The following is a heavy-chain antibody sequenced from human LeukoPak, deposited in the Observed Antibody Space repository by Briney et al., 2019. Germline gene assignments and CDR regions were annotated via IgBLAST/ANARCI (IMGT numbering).Heavy chain of an antibody. CDR3: ARVILVRGVIHYYYYGMDV. CDR2: MNPNSGNT. CDR1: GYTFTSYD. D-gene: IGHD3-10*01. Sequence: GSVKVSCKASGYTFTSYDMNWVRQATGQGLEWVGWMNPNSGNTGYAQKFQGRVTMTRNTSISTAYMELSSLRSEDTAVYYCARVILVRGVIHYYYYGMDVWGQGTTATVSS. V-gene: IGHV1-8*01. J-gene: IGHJ6*02.